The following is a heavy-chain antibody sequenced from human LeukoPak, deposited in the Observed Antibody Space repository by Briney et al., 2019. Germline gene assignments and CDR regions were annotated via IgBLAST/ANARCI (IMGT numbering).Heavy chain of an antibody. CDR2: ISAYNGNT. Sequence: ASVKVSCKASGYTFTSYGISWVRQAPGQGLEWMGWISAYNGNTNYAQKLQGRVTMTTDTSTSTAYMELRSLRSDDTAVYYCARDSGYSSGWYSTDAFDIWGQGTMVTVSS. CDR1: GYTFTSYG. J-gene: IGHJ3*02. D-gene: IGHD6-19*01. CDR3: ARDSGYSSGWYSTDAFDI. V-gene: IGHV1-18*01.